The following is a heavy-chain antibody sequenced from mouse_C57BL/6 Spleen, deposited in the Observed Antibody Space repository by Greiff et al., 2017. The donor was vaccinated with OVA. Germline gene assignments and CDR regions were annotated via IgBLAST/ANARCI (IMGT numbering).Heavy chain of an antibody. CDR2: ISDGGSYT. V-gene: IGHV5-4*01. Sequence: DVHLVESGGGLVKPGGSLKLSCAASGFTFSSYAMSWVRQTPEKRLEWVATISDGGSYTYYPDNVKGRFTISRDNAKNNLYLQMSHLKSEDTAMYYCAREVYDGYYAYFDYWGQGTTLTVSS. CDR1: GFTFSSYA. J-gene: IGHJ2*01. CDR3: AREVYDGYYAYFDY. D-gene: IGHD2-3*01.